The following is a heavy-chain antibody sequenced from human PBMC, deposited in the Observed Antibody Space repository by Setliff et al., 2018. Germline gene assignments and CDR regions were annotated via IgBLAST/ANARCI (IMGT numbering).Heavy chain of an antibody. V-gene: IGHV1-18*01. D-gene: IGHD6-19*01. CDR3: ARRPIALAGYRKGAFDI. CDR1: GYTFSDYI. Sequence: ASLKVSCKASGYTFSDYIINWVRQAPGQGLEWVGWISPYTGKTYFAQKLQGRVTMTTDTSTGIAYMELRSLRSDDTAVYFCARRPIALAGYRKGAFDIWGQGTMVTVSS. J-gene: IGHJ3*02. CDR2: ISPYTGKT.